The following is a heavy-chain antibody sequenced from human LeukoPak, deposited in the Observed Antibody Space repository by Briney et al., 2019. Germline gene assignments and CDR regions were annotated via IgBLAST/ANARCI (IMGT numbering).Heavy chain of an antibody. D-gene: IGHD3-3*01. J-gene: IGHJ4*02. V-gene: IGHV7-4-1*01. CDR1: GYSFTNYG. Sequence: ASVKVSCKTSGYSFTNYGIHWVRQAPGQGLEWMGWINTSTGNPSYALDFTGRLVLSLDTSVSTADLHLDSLKAEDTAVYYCARIGYNTLDYWGQGTLVTVSS. CDR3: ARIGYNTLDY. CDR2: INTSTGNP.